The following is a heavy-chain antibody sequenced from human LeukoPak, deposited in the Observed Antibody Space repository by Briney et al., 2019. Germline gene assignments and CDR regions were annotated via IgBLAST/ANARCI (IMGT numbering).Heavy chain of an antibody. CDR1: GFTFGSYS. CDR2: ISSSSSTI. CDR3: ARARYSDY. V-gene: IGHV3-48*01. J-gene: IGHJ4*02. Sequence: GGSLRLSCAASGFTFGSYSMNWVRQAPGKGLEWVSYISSSSSTIYYVDSVKGRFTISRDNAKNSLYLQMNSLRAEDTAVYYCARARYSDYWGQGTLVTVSS.